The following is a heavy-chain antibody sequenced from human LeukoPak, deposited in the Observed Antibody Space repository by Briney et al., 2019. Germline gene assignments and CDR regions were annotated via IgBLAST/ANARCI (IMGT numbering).Heavy chain of an antibody. Sequence: GGSLRLSCAASGFTFSRYSMNWVRQAPGKGLEWVSSISISSNYIYYTDSVKGRFTISRDNAKNSLYLQMNSLRAEDTAVYYCARDRGGSYSDYWGQGTLVTVSS. D-gene: IGHD1-26*01. V-gene: IGHV3-21*04. J-gene: IGHJ4*02. CDR1: GFTFSRYS. CDR2: ISISSNYI. CDR3: ARDRGGSYSDY.